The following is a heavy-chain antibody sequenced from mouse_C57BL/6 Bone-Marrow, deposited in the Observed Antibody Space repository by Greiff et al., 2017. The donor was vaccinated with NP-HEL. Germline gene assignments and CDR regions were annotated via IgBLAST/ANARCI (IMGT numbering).Heavy chain of an antibody. CDR3: ARHEERYAYSSYGYCYFDV. V-gene: IGHV1-62-2*01. Sequence: QVQLQQSGAELVKPGASVKLSCKASGYTFTEYPIHWVKQRSGQGLEWIGWFYPGSGSIKYNEKFTEKATLTADKSSSTVYMVLSRLTSEDSAVYFCARHEERYAYSSYGYCYFDVWGTGTTVTVSS. CDR1: GYTFTEYP. D-gene: IGHD2-5*01. J-gene: IGHJ1*03. CDR2: FYPGSGSI.